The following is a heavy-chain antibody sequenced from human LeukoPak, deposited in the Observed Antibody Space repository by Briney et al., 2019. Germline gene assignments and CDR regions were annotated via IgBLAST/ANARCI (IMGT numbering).Heavy chain of an antibody. Sequence: PGGSLRLSCAASGFTFSSYAMSWVRQAPGKGLEWVSGISWNSGSIGYADSVKGRFTISRDNAKNSLYLQMNSLRAEDTALYYCAKDRGRSSAALRVPWFDPWGQGTLVTVSS. V-gene: IGHV3-9*01. CDR1: GFTFSSYA. CDR3: AKDRGRSSAALRVPWFDP. CDR2: ISWNSGSI. J-gene: IGHJ5*02. D-gene: IGHD6-13*01.